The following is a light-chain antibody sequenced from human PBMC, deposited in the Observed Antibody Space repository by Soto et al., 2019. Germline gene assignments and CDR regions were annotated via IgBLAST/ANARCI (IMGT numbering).Light chain of an antibody. V-gene: IGKV3-15*01. CDR1: LSVRDN. J-gene: IGKJ4*01. Sequence: EIVMTQSPATLSVFPGERATLSCRASLSVRDNLAWYQQKPGQAPRLLIYGASTRATGVPARFSGGGSGTEFNLTISSLQSEDFAVYYCQQYHNWPPLTFGGGTKVDIK. CDR3: QQYHNWPPLT. CDR2: GAS.